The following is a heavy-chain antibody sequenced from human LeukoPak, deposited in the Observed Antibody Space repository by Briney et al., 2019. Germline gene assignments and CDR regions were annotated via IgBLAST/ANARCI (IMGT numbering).Heavy chain of an antibody. CDR3: ARHQPAAPDY. CDR1: GGTFSSYA. Sequence: KVSCKASGGTFSSYAISWVRQMPGKGLEWMGIIYPGDSDTRYSPSFQGQVTISADKSISTAYLQWSSLKASDTAMYYCARHQPAAPDYWGQGTLVTVSS. V-gene: IGHV5-51*01. J-gene: IGHJ4*02. CDR2: IYPGDSDT. D-gene: IGHD2-2*01.